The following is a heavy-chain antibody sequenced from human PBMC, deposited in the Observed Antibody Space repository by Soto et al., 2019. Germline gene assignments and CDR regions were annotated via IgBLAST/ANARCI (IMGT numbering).Heavy chain of an antibody. CDR1: GFIFSNYA. J-gene: IGHJ4*02. D-gene: IGHD6-19*01. Sequence: EVQLLESGGDLVQPGGSLRLSCAASGFIFSNYAMTWVRQAPGKGPEWVSTFTSGGSTYYRDTLKGRFIISRDNSKNTLYLQMNSLRAEDTAVYYCARTDKYNSQSSGWSNRVDYWGQGTLVPVSS. V-gene: IGHV3-23*01. CDR2: FTSGGST. CDR3: ARTDKYNSQSSGWSNRVDY.